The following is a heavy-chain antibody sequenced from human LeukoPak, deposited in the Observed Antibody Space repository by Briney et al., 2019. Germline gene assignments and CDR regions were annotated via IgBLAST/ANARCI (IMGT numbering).Heavy chain of an antibody. CDR2: INADNGDT. Sequence: GASVKVSCKASGYPFTSYAMYWVRQAPGQRLEWMGWINADNGDTRYSQKLQGRVTMTGDTSASTTYMELSSLRSEDTALYYCASDAFDIWGQGTMVTVSS. CDR3: ASDAFDI. V-gene: IGHV1-3*01. J-gene: IGHJ3*02. CDR1: GYPFTSYA.